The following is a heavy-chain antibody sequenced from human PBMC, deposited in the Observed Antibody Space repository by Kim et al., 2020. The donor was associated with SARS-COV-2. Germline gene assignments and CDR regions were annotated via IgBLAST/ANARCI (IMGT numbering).Heavy chain of an antibody. CDR1: GGSISSSSYY. V-gene: IGHV4-39*01. D-gene: IGHD2-2*01. CDR2: IYYSGST. Sequence: SETLSLTCTVSGGSISSSSYYWGWIRQPPGKGLEWIGSIYYSGSTYYNPSLKSRVTISVDTSKNQFSLKLSSVTAADTAVYYCARLNIVVVPAAMDGWF. J-gene: IGHJ5*01. CDR3: ARLNIVVVPAAMDGWF.